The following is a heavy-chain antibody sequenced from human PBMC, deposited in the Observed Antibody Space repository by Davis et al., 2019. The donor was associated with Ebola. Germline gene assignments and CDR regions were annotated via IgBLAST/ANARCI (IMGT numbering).Heavy chain of an antibody. D-gene: IGHD5-12*01. J-gene: IGHJ4*02. V-gene: IGHV3-33*01. CDR3: ARGIGYSGYERFDY. Sequence: GESLKISCAASGFTFSSYGMHWVRQAPGKGLEWVAVIWYDGSNKYYADSVKGRFTISRDNSKNTLYLQMNSLRAEDTAVYYCARGIGYSGYERFDYWGQGTLVTVSS. CDR2: IWYDGSNK. CDR1: GFTFSSYG.